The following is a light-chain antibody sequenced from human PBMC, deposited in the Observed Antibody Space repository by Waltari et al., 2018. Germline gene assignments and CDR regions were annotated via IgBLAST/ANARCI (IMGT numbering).Light chain of an antibody. CDR1: NSDVGSYNL. CDR2: EVT. V-gene: IGLV2-23*02. J-gene: IGLJ2*01. Sequence: QSALTQPASVSGSPGQSITIPCTGTNSDVGSYNLVSWYQQHPGKAPNLTLYEVTKPRPRVPHRFSGSTSGNTASVTISGLQAADEADYYCSSYAGGSTVIFGGGTKVTVL. CDR3: SSYAGGSTVI.